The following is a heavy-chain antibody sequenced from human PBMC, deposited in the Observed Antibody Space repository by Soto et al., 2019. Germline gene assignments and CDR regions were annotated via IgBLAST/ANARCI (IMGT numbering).Heavy chain of an antibody. CDR2: INHSGST. J-gene: IGHJ4*02. CDR1: GGSFSGYY. D-gene: IGHD6-13*01. CDR3: ARDSVDRGIAAALLDY. V-gene: IGHV4-34*01. Sequence: SETLSLTCAVYGGSFSGYYWSWIRQPPGKGLEWIGEINHSGSTNYNPSLKSRVTISVDTSKNQFSLKLSSVTAADTAVYYCARDSVDRGIAAALLDYWGQGTLVTVSS.